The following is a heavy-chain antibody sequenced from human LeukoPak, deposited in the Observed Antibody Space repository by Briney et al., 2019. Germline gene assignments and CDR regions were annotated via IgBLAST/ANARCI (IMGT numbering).Heavy chain of an antibody. CDR2: IYSGGST. J-gene: IGHJ6*02. CDR3: ARDPRIAVAGTPYYYYGMDV. Sequence: PGGSLRLSCAASGFTFSDYYMSWIRQAPGKGLEWVSVIYSGGSTYYADSVKGRFTISRDNSKNTLYLQMNSLRAEDTAVYYCARDPRIAVAGTPYYYYGMDVWGQGTTVTVSS. V-gene: IGHV3-66*01. D-gene: IGHD6-19*01. CDR1: GFTFSDYY.